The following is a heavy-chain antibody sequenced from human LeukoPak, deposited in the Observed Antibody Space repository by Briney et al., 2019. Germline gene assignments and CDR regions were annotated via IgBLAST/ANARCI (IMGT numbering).Heavy chain of an antibody. V-gene: IGHV1-69*13. CDR2: ITPLVSTT. CDR1: GGISHPYA. CDR3: ARGNGTYTPSDH. D-gene: IGHD1-26*01. Sequence: SVKVSCKASGGISHPYAIAWLRQAPGQGLEWMGGITPLVSTTDYARKLQGRVTFTADEATRTVYMELRSPNSDDTAIYYCARGNGTYTPSDHWGQGTLVTVSS. J-gene: IGHJ4*02.